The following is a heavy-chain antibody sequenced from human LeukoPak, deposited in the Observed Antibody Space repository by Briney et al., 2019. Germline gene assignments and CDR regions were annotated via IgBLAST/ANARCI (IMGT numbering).Heavy chain of an antibody. V-gene: IGHV3-30*02. J-gene: IGHJ4*02. Sequence: GGSLRLSCAASGFTFSSYGMHWVRQAPGKGLEWVAFIRYDGSNKYYADSVKGRFTISRDNSKNTLYLQMNSLKTEDTAVYYCTRMGYYDSSGYYYGNYWGQGTLVTVSS. CDR2: IRYDGSNK. CDR1: GFTFSSYG. D-gene: IGHD3-22*01. CDR3: TRMGYYDSSGYYYGNY.